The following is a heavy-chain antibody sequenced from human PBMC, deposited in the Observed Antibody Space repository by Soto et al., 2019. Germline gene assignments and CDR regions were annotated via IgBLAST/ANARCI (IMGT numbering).Heavy chain of an antibody. J-gene: IGHJ6*02. D-gene: IGHD5-12*01. V-gene: IGHV1-69*13. CDR1: GGTFSSCA. CDR2: IIPIFGTA. Sequence: SVKVSCKASGGTFSSCAISWVRQAPGQGLEWMGGIIPIFGTANYAQKFQGRVTITADESTSTAYMELSSLRSEDTAAYYCARTXLEMATISDYYYYGMDVWGQGTTVTVSS. CDR3: ARTXLEMATISDYYYYGMDV.